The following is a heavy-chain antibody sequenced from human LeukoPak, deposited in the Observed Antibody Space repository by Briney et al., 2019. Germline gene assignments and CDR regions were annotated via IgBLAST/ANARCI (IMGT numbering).Heavy chain of an antibody. J-gene: IGHJ4*02. Sequence: GGSLRLSCAASGFSFSKYGMHWVRQAPGKGLGWVAVISSDGSDKYYADSVKGRFTISRDNSKNTLYLQMNSLRAEDTAVYYCAKDKGREGDYWGQGNLVTVSS. V-gene: IGHV3-30*18. CDR2: ISSDGSDK. CDR3: AKDKGREGDY. D-gene: IGHD1-26*01. CDR1: GFSFSKYG.